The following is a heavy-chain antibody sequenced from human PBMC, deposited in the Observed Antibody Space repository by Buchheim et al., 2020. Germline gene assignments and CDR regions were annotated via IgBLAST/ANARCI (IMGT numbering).Heavy chain of an antibody. CDR1: GFTFSSYW. D-gene: IGHD3-22*01. CDR3: VTSGSYYYYAMDV. CDR2: INSDGRNT. J-gene: IGHJ6*02. V-gene: IGHV3-74*01. Sequence: EVQLVESGGGLVQPGGSLRLSCAASGFTFSSYWMHWVRQAPGKGLVCVARINSDGRNTTYADSVKGRFTISRDNAMNTLYLQMNSLGAEDTAVYYCVTSGSYYYYAMDVWGQGTT.